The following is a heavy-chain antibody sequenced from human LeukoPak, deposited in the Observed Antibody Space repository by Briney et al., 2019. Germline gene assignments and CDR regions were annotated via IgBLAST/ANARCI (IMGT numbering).Heavy chain of an antibody. V-gene: IGHV1-18*01. CDR3: ARDYYDSSGYTFDI. CDR1: GYTLTSYG. J-gene: IGHJ3*02. D-gene: IGHD3-22*01. Sequence: ASVKVSCKASGYTLTSYGISWVRQAPGQGLEWMGWISAYNGNTNYAQKLQGRVTMTTDTSTSTAYMELRSLRSDDTAVYYCARDYYDSSGYTFDIWGQGTMVTVSS. CDR2: ISAYNGNT.